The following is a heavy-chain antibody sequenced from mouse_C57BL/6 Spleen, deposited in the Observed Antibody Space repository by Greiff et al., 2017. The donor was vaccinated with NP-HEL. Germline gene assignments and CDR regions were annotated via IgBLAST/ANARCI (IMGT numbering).Heavy chain of an antibody. Sequence: QVQLQQPGAELVKPGASVKLSCTASGFTFTSYWMQWVKQRPGQGLEWIGKIDPSDGYTNYNQKFQGKATMTVDTSSSTAYLQLSSLTSEDSAVYYCARREDNYDYSMDDWGKGTTVTVSS. D-gene: IGHD1-2*01. CDR1: GFTFTSYW. CDR2: IDPSDGYT. CDR3: ARREDNYDYSMDD. J-gene: IGHJ1*03. V-gene: IGHV1-50*01.